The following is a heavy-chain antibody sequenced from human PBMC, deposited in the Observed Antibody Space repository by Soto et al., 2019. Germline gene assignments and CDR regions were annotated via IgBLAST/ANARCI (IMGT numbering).Heavy chain of an antibody. Sequence: SETLSLTCTVSGGSISSYYWSWIRQPPGKGLEWIGYIYYSGSTNYNPSLNSRVTISVDTSKNQFSLKLSSVTAADTAVYYCARRGYYGSGSYGFDYWGQGTLVTVSS. CDR1: GGSISSYY. D-gene: IGHD3-10*01. J-gene: IGHJ4*02. CDR3: ARRGYYGSGSYGFDY. CDR2: IYYSGST. V-gene: IGHV4-59*08.